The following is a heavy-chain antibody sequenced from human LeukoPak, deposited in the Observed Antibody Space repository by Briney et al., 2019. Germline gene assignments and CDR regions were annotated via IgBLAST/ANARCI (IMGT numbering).Heavy chain of an antibody. D-gene: IGHD6-6*01. V-gene: IGHV3-23*01. CDR2: ISGSGGTT. CDR1: GFTFTSYH. CDR3: AKDLVGYSSSSSPEC. J-gene: IGHJ4*02. Sequence: GGSLRFSCAASGFTFTSYHMNWVRQAPGRGLEWVSGISGSGGTTYDAASVKGRLTISRDNSKNTLYLQMNSLRAEDTAVYYCAKDLVGYSSSSSPECWGQRTLVTVSS.